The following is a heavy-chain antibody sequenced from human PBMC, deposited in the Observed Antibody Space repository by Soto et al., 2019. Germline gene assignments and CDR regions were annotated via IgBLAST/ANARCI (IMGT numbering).Heavy chain of an antibody. CDR2: ISNYNGNT. J-gene: IGHJ4*02. Sequence: QVQLVQSGDEVEKPGASVKVSCKASGYAFDNYGITWVRQAPGQGPEWMGWISNYNGNTNYAQNFLRRVTLTTDRSTSTAHMELRSLRSDDTAVYYCVRDLQRFSSWYDYLDSWGQGTRVTVSS. CDR3: VRDLQRFSSWYDYLDS. D-gene: IGHD6-13*01. V-gene: IGHV1-18*01. CDR1: GYAFDNYG.